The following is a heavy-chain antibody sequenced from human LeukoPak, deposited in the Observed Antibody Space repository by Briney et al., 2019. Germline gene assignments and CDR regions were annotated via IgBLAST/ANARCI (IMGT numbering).Heavy chain of an antibody. CDR1: GFTFNSYW. J-gene: IGHJ4*02. Sequence: GGSLRLSCAASGFTFNSYWMIWVRQAPGKGLEWVANINPDGSGKYYVDSVKGRFTISRDNAKKSLYLQMNSLRAEDTAVYYCASKQGDYWGQGTMVTVSS. CDR3: ASKQGDY. CDR2: INPDGSGK. V-gene: IGHV3-7*01.